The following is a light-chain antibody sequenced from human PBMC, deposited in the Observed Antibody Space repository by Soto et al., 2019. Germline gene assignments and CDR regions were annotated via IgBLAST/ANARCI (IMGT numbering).Light chain of an antibody. CDR1: SSDVGGYNY. CDR2: EVN. V-gene: IGLV2-8*01. J-gene: IGLJ2*01. Sequence: QSALTQPPSASGSPGQSVTISCTGTSSDVGGYNYVSWYQQHPGKVPKLMIYEVNKRPSGVPDRFSGSKSGNTASLTVSGLQAEDEADYYCSSYGGSNNLIFGGGNKVTVL. CDR3: SSYGGSNNLI.